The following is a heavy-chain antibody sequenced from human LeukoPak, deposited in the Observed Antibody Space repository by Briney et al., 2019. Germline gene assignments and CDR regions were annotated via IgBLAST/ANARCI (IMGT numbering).Heavy chain of an antibody. CDR3: ARGNYGFDY. D-gene: IGHD1-7*01. J-gene: IGHJ4*02. V-gene: IGHV3-74*03. CDR1: GFIFSDYE. Sequence: GGSLRLPCAATGFIFSDYEMYWVRQAPGKGLVWVSRILADGTTTMYADSVKGRFTISRDNAKNTLYLQMNSLRAEDTAAYYCARGNYGFDYWGQGTLVIVSS. CDR2: ILADGTTT.